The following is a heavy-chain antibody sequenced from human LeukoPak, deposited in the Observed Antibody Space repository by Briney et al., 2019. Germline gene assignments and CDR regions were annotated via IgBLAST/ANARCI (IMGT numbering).Heavy chain of an antibody. D-gene: IGHD6-13*01. V-gene: IGHV1-46*01. CDR3: AREAMNSSTWSSFGY. CDR1: GYTFTSYY. J-gene: IGHJ4*02. CDR2: INPSGGST. Sequence: ASVKVSCKASGYTFTSYYMHWVRRAPGQGLEWMGIINPSGGSTSYAQKFQGRVTMTRDTSISTAYMELSGLRSDDTAVYYCAREAMNSSTWSSFGYWGQGTLVTVSS.